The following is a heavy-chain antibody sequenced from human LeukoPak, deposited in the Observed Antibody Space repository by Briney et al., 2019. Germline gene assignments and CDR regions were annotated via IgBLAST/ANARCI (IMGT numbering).Heavy chain of an antibody. V-gene: IGHV3-30*18. CDR2: ISYDGTNK. CDR3: AKDRRSGYDYSYYYFDY. CDR1: GFTFSSYG. Sequence: GGSLRLFCAASGFTFSSYGMHWVRQAPGKGLEWVAVISYDGTNKYYADSVKGRFTISRDNSKNTLYLQMNSLRAEDTAVYYCAKDRRSGYDYSYYYFDYWGQGTLVTVSS. J-gene: IGHJ4*02. D-gene: IGHD5-12*01.